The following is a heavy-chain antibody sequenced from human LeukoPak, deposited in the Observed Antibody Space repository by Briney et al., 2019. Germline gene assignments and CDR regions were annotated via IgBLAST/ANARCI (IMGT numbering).Heavy chain of an antibody. CDR3: AREDGYCSGGNCYSYFDS. Sequence: PGGSLRLSCAASGFTFSHFWMSWVRRAPGKGLEWVAYIKKTGSETYYVDSVKGRFTITRDNTRNSLFLQMYSLRAEDTAVYFCAREDGYCSGGNCYSYFDSWGQGTLVIVSS. CDR2: IKKTGSET. D-gene: IGHD2-15*01. V-gene: IGHV3-7*01. CDR1: GFTFSHFW. J-gene: IGHJ4*02.